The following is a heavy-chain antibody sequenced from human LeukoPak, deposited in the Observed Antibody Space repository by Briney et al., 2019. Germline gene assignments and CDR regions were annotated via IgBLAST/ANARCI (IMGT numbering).Heavy chain of an antibody. CDR2: ISYDGSNK. CDR1: GFTFSSYA. J-gene: IGHJ3*02. Sequence: GGSLRLSCAASGFTFSSYAMHWVRQAPGKGLEWVAVISYDGSNKYYADSVKGRFTISRDNSKNTLYLQMNSLRAEDTAVYYCARDPNYSAFDIWGQGTMVTVSS. V-gene: IGHV3-30-3*01. CDR3: ARDPNYSAFDI. D-gene: IGHD4-11*01.